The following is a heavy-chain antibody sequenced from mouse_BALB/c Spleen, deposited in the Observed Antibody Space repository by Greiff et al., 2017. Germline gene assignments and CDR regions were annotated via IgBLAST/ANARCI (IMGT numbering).Heavy chain of an antibody. CDR2: ISSGGST. Sequence: EVKLQESGGGLVQPGGSLKLSCAASGFTFSSYTMSWVRQTPEKRLEWVASISSGGSTYYPDSVKGRFTISRDNARNILYLQMSSLRSEDTAMYYCARDGYPYAMDYWGQGTSVTVSS. J-gene: IGHJ4*01. CDR1: GFTFSSYT. CDR3: ARDGYPYAMDY. D-gene: IGHD2-2*01. V-gene: IGHV5-6-5*01.